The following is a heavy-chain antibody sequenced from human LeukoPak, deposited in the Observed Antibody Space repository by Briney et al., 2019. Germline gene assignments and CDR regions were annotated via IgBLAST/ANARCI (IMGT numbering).Heavy chain of an antibody. J-gene: IGHJ4*02. V-gene: IGHV4-61*05. CDR2: IYYSGST. Sequence: SETLSLTCTVSGGSISSSSYYWGWIRQPPGKGLEWIGYIYYSGSTNYNPSLKSRVTISVDTSKNQFSLKLSSVTAADTAVYYCARGSSGYFDYWGQGTLVTVSS. CDR1: GGSISSSSYY. D-gene: IGHD3-22*01. CDR3: ARGSSGYFDY.